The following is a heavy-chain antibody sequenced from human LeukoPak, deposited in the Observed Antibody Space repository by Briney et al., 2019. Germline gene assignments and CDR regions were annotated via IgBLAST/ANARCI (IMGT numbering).Heavy chain of an antibody. CDR1: GYSISTLAN. D-gene: IGHD3-22*01. CDR3: AREKALIDHYDFSGYDWEY. CDR2: VYYGGST. Sequence: SETLSLTCAVSGYSISTLANWGWIRQSPGKGLEWIGSVYYGGSTYYNPSLESRVTISVDTSKNQFYLNLTSVTAADTAVYYCAREKALIDHYDFSGYDWEYWGPGSLVIVSS. V-gene: IGHV4-38-2*02. J-gene: IGHJ4*02.